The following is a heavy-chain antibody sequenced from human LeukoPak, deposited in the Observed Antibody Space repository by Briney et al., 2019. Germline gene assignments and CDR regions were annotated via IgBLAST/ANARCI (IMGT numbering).Heavy chain of an antibody. J-gene: IGHJ4*02. CDR3: VRELSGSFDY. Sequence: GGSLRLSCAASGFTFSSYSMNWVRQVPGRGLEWVGLIKGKTNGGTTDYTTPVKGRFTISRDDSKNTLYLQMNSLKIEDTAVYYCVRELSGSFDYWGQGTLVTVSS. D-gene: IGHD3-10*01. CDR2: IKGKTNGGTT. V-gene: IGHV3-15*07. CDR1: GFTFSSYS.